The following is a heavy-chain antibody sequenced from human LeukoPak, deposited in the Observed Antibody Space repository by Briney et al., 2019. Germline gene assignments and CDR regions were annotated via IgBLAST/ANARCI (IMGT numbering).Heavy chain of an antibody. J-gene: IGHJ4*02. CDR1: GGSISSYY. CDR3: ARGGLYYYDSSGYSSTFDY. D-gene: IGHD3-22*01. CDR2: IYYSGST. Sequence: SETLSLTCTVSGGSISSYYWSWIRQPPGKGLEWIGYIYYSGSTNYNPSLKSRVTISVDTSKNQFSLKLSSVTAADTAVYYCARGGLYYYDSSGYSSTFDYWGQGTLVTVPS. V-gene: IGHV4-59*08.